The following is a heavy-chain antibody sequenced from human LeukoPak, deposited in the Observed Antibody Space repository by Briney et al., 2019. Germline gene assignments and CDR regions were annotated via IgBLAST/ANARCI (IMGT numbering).Heavy chain of an antibody. CDR1: GFTFSSYA. CDR3: AKGESVPGDFDY. Sequence: GGSLRLSCAASGFTFSSYAMHWVRQAPGKGLEWVAAISCSGGNTYYADSVKGRFTISRDNSNNTLYLQMNSLRAEDTAVYYCAKGESVPGDFDYWGQGTLVTVSS. CDR2: ISCSGGNT. D-gene: IGHD7-27*01. J-gene: IGHJ4*02. V-gene: IGHV3-23*01.